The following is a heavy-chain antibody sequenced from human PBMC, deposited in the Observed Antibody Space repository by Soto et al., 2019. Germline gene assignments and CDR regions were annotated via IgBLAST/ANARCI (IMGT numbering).Heavy chain of an antibody. Sequence: EVQLVESGGGLVQPGGSLRLSCAASGFTFSSYWMHWVREAPGKGLVWVSRINSDGSSTSYADSVKGRFTISRDNAKNTLYLQMNSLRAEDTAVYYCAHSTPRRYFDLWGRGTLVTVSS. V-gene: IGHV3-74*01. CDR2: INSDGSST. CDR3: AHSTPRRYFDL. CDR1: GFTFSSYW. J-gene: IGHJ2*01.